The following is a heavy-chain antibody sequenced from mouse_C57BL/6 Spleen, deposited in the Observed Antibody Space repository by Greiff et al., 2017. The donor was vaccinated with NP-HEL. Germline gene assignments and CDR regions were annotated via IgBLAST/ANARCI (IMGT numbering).Heavy chain of an antibody. Sequence: EVKLVESGGGLVQPKGSLKLSCAASGFTFNTYAMHWVRQAPGKGLEWVARIRSKSSNYATYYADSVKDRFTISRDDSQSMLYLQMNNLKTEDTAMYYCVRGGTVVGDWYFDVWGTGTTVTVSS. CDR3: VRGGTVVGDWYFDV. V-gene: IGHV10-3*01. CDR2: IRSKSSNYAT. D-gene: IGHD1-1*01. CDR1: GFTFNTYA. J-gene: IGHJ1*03.